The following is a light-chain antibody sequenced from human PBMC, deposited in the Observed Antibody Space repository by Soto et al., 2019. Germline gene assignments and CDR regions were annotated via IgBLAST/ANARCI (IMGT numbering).Light chain of an antibody. J-gene: IGKJ1*01. Sequence: EIVLTQSPGTLSSSPGERATLSCRASQSVTSNYLAWYQQKPGQAPSLLIFGASIRDTVLPDRFSGGGSGTDFTLTISRLEPEDFAVYYCQQYGSSPGTFGQGTKVEIK. CDR2: GAS. CDR1: QSVTSNY. V-gene: IGKV3-20*01. CDR3: QQYGSSPGT.